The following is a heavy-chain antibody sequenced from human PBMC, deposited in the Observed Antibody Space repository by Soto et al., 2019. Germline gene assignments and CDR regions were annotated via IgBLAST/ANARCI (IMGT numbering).Heavy chain of an antibody. V-gene: IGHV3-23*01. D-gene: IGHD3-9*01. Sequence: EVQLLESGGGLVPPGGSLRLSCAASGFTFSSNAMSWVRQAPGKGLEWVSTIGGTGGTTYYADSVKGRFTISRDNSKNMLYLQMNSLRAEDTAVYYCAKDPPNYDILTGYSPRYFDYWGLGTLVTVSS. CDR2: IGGTGGTT. J-gene: IGHJ4*02. CDR3: AKDPPNYDILTGYSPRYFDY. CDR1: GFTFSSNA.